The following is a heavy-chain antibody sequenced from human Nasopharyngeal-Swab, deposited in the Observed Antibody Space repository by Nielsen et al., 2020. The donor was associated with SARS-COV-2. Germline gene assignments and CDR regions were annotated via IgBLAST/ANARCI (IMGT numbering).Heavy chain of an antibody. D-gene: IGHD2-2*01. V-gene: IGHV4-34*01. Sequence: GSLRLSCAVYGGSFTSYYWGWFRQPPGKGLEWIAEINHSGSTNYNPSLKSRVTISVDTSKNQISLRLTSVTAADTAIYYCARGLSGIVPSPILGLGPYYSYYYMDVWGKGTTVTVSS. CDR3: ARGLSGIVPSPILGLGPYYSYYYMDV. CDR1: GGSFTSYY. CDR2: INHSGST. J-gene: IGHJ6*03.